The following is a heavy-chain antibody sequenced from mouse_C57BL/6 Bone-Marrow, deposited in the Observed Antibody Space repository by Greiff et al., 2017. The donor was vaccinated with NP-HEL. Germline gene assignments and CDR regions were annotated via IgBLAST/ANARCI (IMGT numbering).Heavy chain of an antibody. V-gene: IGHV1-80*01. CDR2: IYPADGDT. CDR1: GYAFSSYW. Sequence: QVQLQQSGAELVKPGASVQISCKASGYAFSSYWMNWVKQSPGTGLEWIGQIYPADGDTNYNGKFKGKATLTADKSSSTAYMQLSSLTSEESAVYICARAAYYDGGSEVEYGGQGTTVTVTA. D-gene: IGHD1-1*01. CDR3: ARAAYYDGGSEVEY. J-gene: IGHJ2*01.